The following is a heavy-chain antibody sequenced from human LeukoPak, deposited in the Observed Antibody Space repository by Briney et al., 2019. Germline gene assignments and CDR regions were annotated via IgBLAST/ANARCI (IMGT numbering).Heavy chain of an antibody. J-gene: IGHJ5*02. CDR2: IRYDGSNK. D-gene: IGHD4-11*01. CDR3: AKLQPYSNVGRWFDP. Sequence: GGSLRLSCAGSGFTFGNYPMHWVRQAPGKGLEWVAFIRYDGSNKYYADSVKGRFTISRDNSKNTLYLQMNSLRAEDTAVYYCAKLQPYSNVGRWFDPWGQGTLVTVSS. CDR1: GFTFGNYP. V-gene: IGHV3-30*02.